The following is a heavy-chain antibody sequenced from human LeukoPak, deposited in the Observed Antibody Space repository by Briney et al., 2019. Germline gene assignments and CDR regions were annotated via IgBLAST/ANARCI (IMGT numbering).Heavy chain of an antibody. Sequence: VRVSCNASGGTFSSYAISWVRQAPGQGLEWMGRIIPILGIANYAQKFQGRVTITADKSTSTAYMELSSLRSEDTAVYYCAWTTMTTGYYGMDVWGQGTTVTVSS. V-gene: IGHV1-69*04. CDR3: AWTTMTTGYYGMDV. J-gene: IGHJ6*02. CDR1: GGTFSSYA. D-gene: IGHD4-17*01. CDR2: IIPILGIA.